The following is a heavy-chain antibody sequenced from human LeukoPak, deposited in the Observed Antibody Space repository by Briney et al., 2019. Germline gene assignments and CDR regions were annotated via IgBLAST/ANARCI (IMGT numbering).Heavy chain of an antibody. V-gene: IGHV3-66*01. D-gene: IGHD3-16*02. J-gene: IGHJ4*02. Sequence: GGSLRLSCAASGFTVSSNYMSWVRQAPGKGLEWVSVIYSGGSTYYADSVKGRFTISRDNSRNTLYLQMNSLRAEDTAVYYCAREDYVWGSYRSSGSDWGQGTLVAVSS. CDR3: AREDYVWGSYRSSGSD. CDR1: GFTVSSNY. CDR2: IYSGGST.